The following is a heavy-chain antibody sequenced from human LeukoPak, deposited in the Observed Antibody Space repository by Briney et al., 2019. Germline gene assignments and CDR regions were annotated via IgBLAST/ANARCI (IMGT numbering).Heavy chain of an antibody. V-gene: IGHV4-34*01. CDR3: ARDYFGVVTY. CDR1: GGSISSYY. D-gene: IGHD3-3*01. J-gene: IGHJ4*02. Sequence: SETLSLTCTVSGGSISSYYWSWIRQPPGKGLEWIGEINHSGGTNYNPSLKSRVTISVDTSKNQFSLKLSSVTAADTAVYYCARDYFGVVTYWGQGTLVTVSS. CDR2: INHSGGT.